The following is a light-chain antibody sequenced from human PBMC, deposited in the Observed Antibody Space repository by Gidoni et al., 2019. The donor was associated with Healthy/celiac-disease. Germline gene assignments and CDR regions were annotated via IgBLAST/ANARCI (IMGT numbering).Light chain of an antibody. J-gene: IGKJ1*01. Sequence: AIRMTQSPSSFSASTGDRVTITCRASQGISSYLAWYQQKPGKAPKLLIYAASTLQSGVPSRFSGSGSGTDFTLTISCLQFEDFATYYCQQYYSYPWTFXXXTKVEIK. CDR3: QQYYSYPWT. CDR1: QGISSY. CDR2: AAS. V-gene: IGKV1-8*01.